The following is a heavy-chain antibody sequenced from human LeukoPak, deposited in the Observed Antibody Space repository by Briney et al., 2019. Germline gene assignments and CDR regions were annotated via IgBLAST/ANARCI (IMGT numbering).Heavy chain of an antibody. CDR2: INHSGST. Sequence: PSEPLSLTCAVYGGSFSGYYWSWIRPPPRRGLEWMGEINHSGSTNYNPSLKSRVTISVDTSKNQFSLKLSSVTAADTAVYYCARGDYYDSRGFKLRVDPWGQGTLVTVSS. CDR3: ARGDYYDSRGFKLRVDP. CDR1: GGSFSGYY. D-gene: IGHD3-22*01. J-gene: IGHJ5*02. V-gene: IGHV4-34*01.